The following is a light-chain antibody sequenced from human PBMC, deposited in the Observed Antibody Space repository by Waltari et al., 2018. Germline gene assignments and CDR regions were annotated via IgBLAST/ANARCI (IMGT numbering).Light chain of an antibody. CDR2: RVS. J-gene: IGKJ1*01. V-gene: IGKV2-30*02. Sequence: AVMPQSLLSLPATLGQAASVSCSSGQSLEHSDGITYLNWFQQRPGQSPRRLFYRVSRRDSGVPDRFSGGGSGTDFTLKISRVAAEDVGVYYCMQGTHWPWTFGQGTKVEIK. CDR1: QSLEHSDGITY. CDR3: MQGTHWPWT.